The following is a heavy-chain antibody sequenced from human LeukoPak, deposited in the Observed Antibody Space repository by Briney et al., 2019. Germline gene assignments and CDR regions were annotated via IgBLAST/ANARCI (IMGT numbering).Heavy chain of an antibody. CDR2: MSYSGNT. D-gene: IGHD3-10*01. J-gene: IGHJ4*02. CDR1: GGSINNYY. V-gene: IGHV4-59*12. Sequence: SETLSLTCTVSGGSINNYYWNWIRQPPGKGLEWIGYMSYSGNTYYNPSLKSRVTISVDTSKNQFSLKLSSVTAADTAVFYCARGGRYYGSGSYYGNYFDYWGQGTLVTVSS. CDR3: ARGGRYYGSGSYYGNYFDY.